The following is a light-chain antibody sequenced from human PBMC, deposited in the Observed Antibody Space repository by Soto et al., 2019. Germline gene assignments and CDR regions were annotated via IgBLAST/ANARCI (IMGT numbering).Light chain of an antibody. CDR2: GAP. CDR3: QQYNNWPPLT. CDR1: QSVSSN. V-gene: IGKV3-15*01. J-gene: IGKJ4*01. Sequence: EIVLTQSPATLSLSPGERATLSCGASQSVSSNLAWYQQKPGQAPRLLIYGAPSRATGIPARFSGSGSGTEFTLTISSLQSEDFAVYYCQQYNNWPPLTFGGGTKVDIK.